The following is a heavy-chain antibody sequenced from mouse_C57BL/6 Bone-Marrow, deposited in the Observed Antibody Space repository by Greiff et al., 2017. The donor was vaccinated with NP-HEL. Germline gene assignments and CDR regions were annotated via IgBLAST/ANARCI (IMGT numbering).Heavy chain of an antibody. Sequence: QVQLKQSGAELMKPGASVKLSCKATGYTFTGYWIEWVKQRPGHGLEWIGEILPGSGSPNYNEKFKGKATFTADTSSNTAYMQLSSLTTEDSAIYYCAREEDLLWLRRAWFAYWGQGTLVTVSA. J-gene: IGHJ3*01. V-gene: IGHV1-9*01. CDR1: GYTFTGYW. CDR2: ILPGSGSP. D-gene: IGHD2-2*01. CDR3: AREEDLLWLRRAWFAY.